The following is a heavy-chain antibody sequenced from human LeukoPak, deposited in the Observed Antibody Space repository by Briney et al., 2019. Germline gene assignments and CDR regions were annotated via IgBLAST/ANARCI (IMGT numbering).Heavy chain of an antibody. J-gene: IGHJ4*02. CDR1: GGSVSSGSYY. V-gene: IGHV4-61*01. D-gene: IGHD3-9*01. Sequence: SETLSLTCTVSGGSVSSGSYYWSWIRQPPGKGQEWIGYIYYSGSTNYNPSLKSRVTISVDTSKNQFSLKLSSVTAADTAVYYCARRDVAIFDYWGQGTLVTVSS. CDR2: IYYSGST. CDR3: ARRDVAIFDY.